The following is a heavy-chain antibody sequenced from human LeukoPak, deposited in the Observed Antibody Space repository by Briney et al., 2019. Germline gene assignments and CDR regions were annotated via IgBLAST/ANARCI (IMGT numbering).Heavy chain of an antibody. D-gene: IGHD2-15*01. CDR2: IGTAGDP. CDR1: GFTFSSYD. J-gene: IGHJ4*02. V-gene: IGHV3-13*05. Sequence: GGSLRLSCAASGFTFSSYDMHWVRHDTGKGLEWVSAIGTAGDPYYPGSVKGRFTISRENAKNSLYLQMNSLRAGDTAVYYCARVGLYCSGGSCYSVFDYWGQGTLVTVSS. CDR3: ARVGLYCSGGSCYSVFDY.